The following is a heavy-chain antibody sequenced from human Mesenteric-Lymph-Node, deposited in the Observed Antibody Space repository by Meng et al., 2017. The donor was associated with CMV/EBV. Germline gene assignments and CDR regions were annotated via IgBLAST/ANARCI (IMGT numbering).Heavy chain of an antibody. CDR3: ARVTAGQTDGFDV. Sequence: ASGFTFSDYYMSWSRQAPGKGLEWISYISNSGNTIYFADSLKGRFTVSRDNAKNSLYLQMHSLRAEDTAVYYCARVTAGQTDGFDVWGQGTLVTVSS. CDR1: GFTFSDYY. V-gene: IGHV3-11*01. J-gene: IGHJ3*01. D-gene: IGHD2-8*02. CDR2: ISNSGNTI.